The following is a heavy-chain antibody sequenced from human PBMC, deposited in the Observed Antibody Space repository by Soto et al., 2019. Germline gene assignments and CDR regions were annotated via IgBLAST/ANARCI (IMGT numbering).Heavy chain of an antibody. CDR1: GFTFSSYS. D-gene: IGHD6-6*01. CDR3: ARDLIAARPGRGGLYYGMDV. J-gene: IGHJ6*02. Sequence: SLRLSCAASGFTFSSYSMNWVRQAPGKGLEWVSSISSSSSYIYYADSVKGRFTISRDNAKNSLYLQMNSLRAEDTAVYYCARDLIAARPGRGGLYYGMDVWGQGTTVTVSS. CDR2: ISSSSSYI. V-gene: IGHV3-21*01.